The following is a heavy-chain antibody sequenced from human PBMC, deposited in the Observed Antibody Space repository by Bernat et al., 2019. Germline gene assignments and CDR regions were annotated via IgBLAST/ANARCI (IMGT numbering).Heavy chain of an antibody. CDR3: AKGADFGDYDGYDAFDI. CDR2: ISYDGSIR. J-gene: IGHJ3*02. Sequence: QVQLVESGGGVVQPGRSLRLSCAASGFTFTSYGMHWVRQAPGKGLEWVAVISYDGSIRYYADTVKGRFNISRDNSKNTLFLQVNSLRVEDTAMYYCAKGADFGDYDGYDAFDIWGQGTMVTVSS. CDR1: GFTFTSYG. V-gene: IGHV3-30*18. D-gene: IGHD4-17*01.